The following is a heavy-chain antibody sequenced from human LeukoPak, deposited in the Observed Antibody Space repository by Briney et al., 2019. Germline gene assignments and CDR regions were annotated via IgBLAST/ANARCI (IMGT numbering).Heavy chain of an antibody. CDR2: INPNSGVT. CDR1: GYTFTGYY. J-gene: IGHJ4*02. Sequence: ASVKVSCKASGYTFTGYYMHWVRQAPGQGLEWMGWINPNSGVTYYAQKFQGRISMTRDTSISTAYMEVSRLRSDDSALYYCARLSTPNLYYFDYWGQGTLVTVSS. V-gene: IGHV1-2*02. D-gene: IGHD3-16*02. CDR3: ARLSTPNLYYFDY.